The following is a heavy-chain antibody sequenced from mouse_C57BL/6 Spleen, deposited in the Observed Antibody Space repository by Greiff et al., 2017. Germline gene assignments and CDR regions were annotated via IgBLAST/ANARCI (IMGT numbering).Heavy chain of an antibody. J-gene: IGHJ3*01. CDR3: AGYDYFAY. CDR1: GYTFTSYW. Sequence: VQLQQSGAELAQPGASVRLSCKASGYTFTSYWMHLVKQRPGQGLEWIGYINPSSGYTKYNQKFKDKATLTADKSSSTAYMQLSSLTYEDSAVYYCAGYDYFAYWGQGTLVTVSA. D-gene: IGHD2-4*01. V-gene: IGHV1-7*01. CDR2: INPSSGYT.